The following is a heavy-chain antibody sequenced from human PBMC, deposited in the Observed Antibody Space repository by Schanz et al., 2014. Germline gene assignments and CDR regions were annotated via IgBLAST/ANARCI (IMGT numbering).Heavy chain of an antibody. CDR2: IIPILDKT. V-gene: IGHV1-69*08. Sequence: QVQLVQSGAEVKKPGSSVKVSCKASGGTFSSSTLTWVRQAPGQGLEWMGRIIPILDKTNYAQKFQGRVTMTADKSTSTVYMAVSGLRSKDTAVYYCAKVDRTRYYAMDVWGQGTTVTVSS. D-gene: IGHD3-9*01. J-gene: IGHJ6*02. CDR3: AKVDRTRYYAMDV. CDR1: GGTFSSST.